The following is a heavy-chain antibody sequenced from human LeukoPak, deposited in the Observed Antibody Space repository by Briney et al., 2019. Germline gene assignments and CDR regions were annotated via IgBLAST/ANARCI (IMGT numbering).Heavy chain of an antibody. J-gene: IGHJ4*02. CDR1: GCTFTSYD. V-gene: IGHV1-8*01. CDR3: ARGNPIYGGNSEYYFDY. CDR2: MNPNSGNT. Sequence: ASVKVSCKASGCTFTSYDINWVRQATGQGLEWMGWMNPNSGNTGYAQKFQGRVTMTRNTSISTAYMELSSLRSEDTAVYYCARGNPIYGGNSEYYFDYWGQGTLVTVSS. D-gene: IGHD4-23*01.